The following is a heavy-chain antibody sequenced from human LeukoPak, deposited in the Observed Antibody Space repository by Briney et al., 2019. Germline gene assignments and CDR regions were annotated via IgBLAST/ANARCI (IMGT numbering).Heavy chain of an antibody. J-gene: IGHJ6*03. D-gene: IGHD6-19*01. V-gene: IGHV4-4*02. CDR2: IHYTGST. CDR1: GDSISSNNW. CDR3: ARTQEAGYSSGWYDSYYYYYMDV. Sequence: NPSGTLSLTCAVSGDSISSNNWWSWVRQPPGKGLEWIGYIHYTGSTNYNPSLKSRVTISVDTSKNQFSLKLSSVTAADTAVYYCARTQEAGYSSGWYDSYYYYYMDVWGKGTTVTISS.